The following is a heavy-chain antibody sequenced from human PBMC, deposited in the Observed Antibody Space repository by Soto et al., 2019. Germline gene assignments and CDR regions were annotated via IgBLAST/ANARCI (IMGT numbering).Heavy chain of an antibody. Sequence: GASVKVSCKASGYTFTIYYMHWVRQAPGQGLEWMGIINPSGGSTSYAQKFQGRVTMTRDTSTSTVYMELSSLRSEDTAVYYCAGKKGSGDYARGNVFDFWGQGTMVXVSS. CDR3: AGKKGSGDYARGNVFDF. CDR1: GYTFTIYY. V-gene: IGHV1-46*01. CDR2: INPSGGST. J-gene: IGHJ3*01. D-gene: IGHD4-17*01.